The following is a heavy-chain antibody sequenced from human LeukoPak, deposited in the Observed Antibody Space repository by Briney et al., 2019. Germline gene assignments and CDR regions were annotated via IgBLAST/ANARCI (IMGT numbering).Heavy chain of an antibody. CDR1: GFTFSSYG. V-gene: IGHV3-33*01. CDR2: IRYDGSNK. CDR3: ARERYSGLDWDYFDY. Sequence: GSLRLSCVASGFTFSSYGMHWVRQAPGKGLEWVAVIRYDGSNKHYADSVKGRYTISRDNAKNSLYLQMNSLRAEDTAVYYCARERYSGLDWDYFDYWGQGTLVTVSS. J-gene: IGHJ4*02. D-gene: IGHD1-26*01.